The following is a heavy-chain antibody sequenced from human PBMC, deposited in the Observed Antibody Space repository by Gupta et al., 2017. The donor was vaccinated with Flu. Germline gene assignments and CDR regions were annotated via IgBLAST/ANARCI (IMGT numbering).Heavy chain of an antibody. Sequence: EVHLLESGGGLVQPGGSLRLSCAASGFTFSSCAMHSVRQAPGKGLEWVSGISGGGGSTNYADSVKGRFTISRDNSKNTVYLQMNSLRAEDTAVYCCAESEASGNYDFDYWGQGTLVTVSS. J-gene: IGHJ4*02. CDR1: GFTFSSCA. D-gene: IGHD1-26*01. CDR2: ISGGGGST. V-gene: IGHV3-23*01. CDR3: AESEASGNYDFDY.